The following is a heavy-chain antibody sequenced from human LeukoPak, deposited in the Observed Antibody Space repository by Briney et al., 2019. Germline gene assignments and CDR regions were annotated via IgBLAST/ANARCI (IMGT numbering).Heavy chain of an antibody. CDR2: IYYSGNT. CDR3: ARGLLYSGSFARNWFDS. V-gene: IGHV4-39*01. CDR1: GGSITISSYY. Sequence: PSETLSPTCTVSGGSITISSYYWGWIRQPPGKGLEWIGSIYYSGNTYYNPSLKSRVTISVDTSKHQFSLNLSSVTAADTAIYFCARGLLYSGSFARNWFDSWGQGTLVTVSS. J-gene: IGHJ5*01. D-gene: IGHD1-26*01.